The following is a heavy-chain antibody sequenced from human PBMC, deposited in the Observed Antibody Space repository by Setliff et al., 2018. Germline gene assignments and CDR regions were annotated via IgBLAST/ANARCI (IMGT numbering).Heavy chain of an antibody. CDR2: SKNKDNGYST. V-gene: IGHV3-72*01. J-gene: IGHJ3*02. CDR3: AAAPAGSDVFEM. D-gene: IGHD6-13*01. CDR1: GIAFSDHF. Sequence: PGGSLRLSCAVSGIAFSDHFMDWVRQAPGKGLEWVGRSKNKDNGYSTEYAASVKGRFTISRDESTKSQYLQMNSLKTEDTAVYYCAAAPAGSDVFEMWGQGTMVTVSS.